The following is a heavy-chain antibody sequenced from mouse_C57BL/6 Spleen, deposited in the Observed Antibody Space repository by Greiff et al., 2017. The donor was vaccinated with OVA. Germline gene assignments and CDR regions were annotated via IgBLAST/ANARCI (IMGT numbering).Heavy chain of an antibody. CDR2: INSDGGST. Sequence: EVHLVESGGGLVQPGESLKLSCESNEYEFPSHDMSWVRKTPEKRLEFVAAINSDGGSTYYPDTMERRFIIYRDNTKKTLYLQMSSLRSEDTALYYCARQGPTGAMDYWGQGTSVTVSS. CDR3: ARQGPTGAMDY. CDR1: EYEFPSHD. J-gene: IGHJ4*01. D-gene: IGHD1-1*01. V-gene: IGHV5-2*01.